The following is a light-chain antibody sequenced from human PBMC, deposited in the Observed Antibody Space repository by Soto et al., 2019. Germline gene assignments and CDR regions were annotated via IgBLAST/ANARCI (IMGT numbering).Light chain of an antibody. CDR2: DVS. CDR3: NSYTSSSPLYV. CDR1: SSDVGGYNY. J-gene: IGLJ1*01. V-gene: IGLV2-14*03. Sequence: QSALTQPASVSGSPGQSITISCTGTSSDVGGYNYVSWYQHHPGKAPKVMIYDVSNRPSGVSNRFSGSKSGNTASLTISGLQAEDEADYYCNSYTSSSPLYVFGTGTKVTVL.